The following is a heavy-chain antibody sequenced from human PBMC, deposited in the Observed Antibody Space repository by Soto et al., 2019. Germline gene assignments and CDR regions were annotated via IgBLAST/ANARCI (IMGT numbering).Heavy chain of an antibody. D-gene: IGHD6-6*01. Sequence: QVQLQESGPGLVKPSGTLSLTCAVSSGSISSSNWWSCVRQPPGKGLEWIGEIYHSGSTNYSPSLKSRVTISVDKPKNQFSLTLSSVTAADTAVYYCARTSPSCVDYYYYYMDVWGKGTTVTVSS. CDR1: SGSISSSNW. V-gene: IGHV4-4*02. CDR3: ARTSPSCVDYYYYYMDV. J-gene: IGHJ6*03. CDR2: IYHSGST.